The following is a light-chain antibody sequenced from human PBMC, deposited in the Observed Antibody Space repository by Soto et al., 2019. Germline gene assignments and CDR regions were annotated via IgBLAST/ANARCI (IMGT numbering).Light chain of an antibody. J-gene: IGLJ3*02. CDR2: EVS. V-gene: IGLV2-8*01. CDR1: SSDVGGYNY. CDR3: SSYAGSNRL. Sequence: QSALTQPPSGSGSPGQSVTISCTGTSSDVGGYNYVSWYQQHPGKAPKLMIYEVSKRPSGVPDRFSGSKSGNTASLTVSGLQAEDEADYYCSSYAGSNRLFGGGTKLTV.